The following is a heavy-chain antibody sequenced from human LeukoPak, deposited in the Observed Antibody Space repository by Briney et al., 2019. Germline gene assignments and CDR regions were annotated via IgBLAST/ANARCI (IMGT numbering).Heavy chain of an antibody. CDR1: GFTFSSYA. V-gene: IGHV3-30-3*01. D-gene: IGHD1-26*01. CDR3: AREVEATGFDY. J-gene: IGHJ4*02. CDR2: ISYDGSNK. Sequence: PGRSLRVSCAASGFTFSSYAMHWVRQAPGKGLEWVAVISYDGSNKYYADSVKGRFTISRDNSKNTLYLQMNSLRAEDTAVYYCAREVEATGFDYWGQGTLVTVTS.